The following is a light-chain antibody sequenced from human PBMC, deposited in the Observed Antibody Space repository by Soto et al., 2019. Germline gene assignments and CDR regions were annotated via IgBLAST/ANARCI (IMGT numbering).Light chain of an antibody. Sequence: EIVLTQSPATLSLSPGERAILSFRVSQSVSSFLAWYQQKPGQAPRLLIYDASNRATGIPSRFSGSGSGTDFTLTISSLEPEDFAVYYCQQRSNWPPNFGGGTKVEIK. CDR1: QSVSSF. CDR3: QQRSNWPPN. V-gene: IGKV3-11*01. CDR2: DAS. J-gene: IGKJ4*01.